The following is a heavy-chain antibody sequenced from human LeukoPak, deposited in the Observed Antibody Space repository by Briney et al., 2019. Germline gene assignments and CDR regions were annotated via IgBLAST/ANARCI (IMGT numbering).Heavy chain of an antibody. J-gene: IGHJ4*02. CDR1: GFTFDDYA. CDR2: ISGDGVRT. Sequence: AGGSLRLSCAASGFTFDDYAMHWVRQAPARGLEWVSLISGDGVRTFYADSVKGRFTISRDNSRNSLYLQMNNLRTEDTAFYYCAKALDRAYYFDYWGQGTPVTVSS. V-gene: IGHV3-43*02. D-gene: IGHD2-2*03. CDR3: AKALDRAYYFDY.